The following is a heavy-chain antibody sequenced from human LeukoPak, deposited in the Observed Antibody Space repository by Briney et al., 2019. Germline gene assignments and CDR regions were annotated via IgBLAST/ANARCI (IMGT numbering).Heavy chain of an antibody. V-gene: IGHV4-34*01. J-gene: IGHJ4*02. CDR1: GGSISGYY. D-gene: IGHD6-13*01. CDR3: ASQTVRIAAAVH. Sequence: PSETLSLTCTVSGGSISGYYWSWIRQSPGKGLEWIGEINHSGSTNYNPSLKSRVTISVDTSKNQFSLKLSSVTAADTAVYYCASQTVRIAAAVHWGQGTLVTVSS. CDR2: INHSGST.